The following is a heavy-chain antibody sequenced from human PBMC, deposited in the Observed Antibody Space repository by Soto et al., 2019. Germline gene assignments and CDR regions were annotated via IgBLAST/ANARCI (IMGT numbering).Heavy chain of an antibody. CDR2: ISGSGGST. J-gene: IGHJ3*01. D-gene: IGHD3-10*01. V-gene: IGHV3-23*01. Sequence: PGGSLRLSCAASGFTFSSYAMSWVRQAPGKGLEWVSAISGSGGSTYYADSVKGRFTISRDNSKNTLYLQMNSLRAEDTAVYYCAKVGDTFMNPALWFHSMGLSVQGTIPTVSS. CDR3: AKVGDTFMNPALWFHSMGL. CDR1: GFTFSSYA.